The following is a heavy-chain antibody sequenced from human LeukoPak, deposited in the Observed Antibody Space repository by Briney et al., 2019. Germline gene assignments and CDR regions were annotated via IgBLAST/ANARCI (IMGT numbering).Heavy chain of an antibody. Sequence: SETLSLTCAVYGGSFSGYYWSWIRQPPGKGLEWIGYIYYSGSTNYNPSLKSRVTISVDTSKNQFSLKLSSVTAADTAVYYCARQDWNAYFDYWGQGTLVTVSS. CDR2: IYYSGST. D-gene: IGHD1-1*01. J-gene: IGHJ4*02. CDR3: ARQDWNAYFDY. V-gene: IGHV4-59*08. CDR1: GGSFSGYY.